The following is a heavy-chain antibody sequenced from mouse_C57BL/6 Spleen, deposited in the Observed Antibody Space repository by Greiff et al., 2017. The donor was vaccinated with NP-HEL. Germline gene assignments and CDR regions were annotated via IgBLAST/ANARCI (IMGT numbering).Heavy chain of an antibody. Sequence: VKLVESGAELVRPGTSVKMSCKASGYTFTNYWIGWAKQRPGHGLEWIGDIYPGGGYTNYNEKFKGKATLTADKSSSTAYMQFSSLTSEDSAIYYCARGEDGDYWGQGTTLTVSS. J-gene: IGHJ2*01. CDR1: GYTFTNYW. V-gene: IGHV1-63*01. CDR2: IYPGGGYT. CDR3: ARGEDGDY.